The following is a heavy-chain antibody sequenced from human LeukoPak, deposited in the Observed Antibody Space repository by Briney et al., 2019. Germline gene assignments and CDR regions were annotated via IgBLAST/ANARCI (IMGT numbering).Heavy chain of an antibody. V-gene: IGHV3-73*01. D-gene: IGHD5-18*01. CDR3: AKGRYSYGPDAFDI. CDR2: IRSEANTYAT. J-gene: IGHJ3*02. CDR1: GFTFSGSA. Sequence: GGSLRLSCAASGFTFSGSAMHWVRQASGKGLEWLGHIRSEANTYATTYAASVKGRFTISRDNSKNTLYLQMNSLRAEDTAVYYCAKGRYSYGPDAFDIWGQGTMVTVSS.